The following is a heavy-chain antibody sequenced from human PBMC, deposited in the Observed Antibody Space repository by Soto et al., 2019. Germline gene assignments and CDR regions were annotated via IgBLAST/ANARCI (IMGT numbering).Heavy chain of an antibody. CDR1: GGSISSYY. Sequence: ETLSLTCTVSGGSISSYYWNWIRQPPGKGLEWIGYIYYSGSTNYNASLKSRVTISVDTSKNQFSLKLSSVTPDDTAVYYCARLIGNSWLDSWGQGTLVTVSS. J-gene: IGHJ5*01. CDR2: IYYSGST. CDR3: ARLIGNSWLDS. V-gene: IGHV4-59*08.